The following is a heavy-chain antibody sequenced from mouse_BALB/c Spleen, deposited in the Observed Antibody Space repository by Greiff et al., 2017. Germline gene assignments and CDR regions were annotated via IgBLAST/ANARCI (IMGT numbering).Heavy chain of an antibody. CDR3: ARDYGSSYFDYFDY. Sequence: VQLQQSGAELVKPGASVKLSCTASGFNIKDTYMHWVKQRPEQGLEWIGRIDPANGNTKYDPKFQGKATITADTSSNTAYLQLSSLTSEDTAVYYCARDYGSSYFDYFDYWGQGTTLTVSS. D-gene: IGHD1-1*01. J-gene: IGHJ2*01. CDR2: IDPANGNT. V-gene: IGHV14-3*02. CDR1: GFNIKDTY.